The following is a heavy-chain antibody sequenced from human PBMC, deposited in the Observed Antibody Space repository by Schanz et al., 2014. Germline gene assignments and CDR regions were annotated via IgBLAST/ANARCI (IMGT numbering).Heavy chain of an antibody. CDR2: IIPVLAIA. CDR1: GGTFSSYT. Sequence: QVQLVQSGAEVKKPGSSVKVSCTASGGTFSSYTISWIRQAPGQGLEWMGRIIPVLAIADYAQKFQGRVTNTADKSTSTAYMDLSSLRSEDTAVYYCASSGAGYSSSWDFDYWGQGTLVTVSS. CDR3: ASSGAGYSSSWDFDY. V-gene: IGHV1-69*02. J-gene: IGHJ4*02. D-gene: IGHD6-13*01.